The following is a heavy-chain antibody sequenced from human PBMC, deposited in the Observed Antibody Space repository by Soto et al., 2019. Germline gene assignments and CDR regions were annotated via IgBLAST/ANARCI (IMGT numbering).Heavy chain of an antibody. CDR2: ISDDGRSE. Sequence: FLRLAYAASGFIFRNSGMHWVRQAPGKGMEWLAVISDDGRSEYYADSVKGRLTISRDNSKNTLYLQMNSLRDEDGAVYYCAKESHNYESSGYPALHYWGPGT. CDR3: AKESHNYESSGYPALHY. V-gene: IGHV3-30*18. CDR1: GFIFRNSG. D-gene: IGHD3-22*01. J-gene: IGHJ4*01.